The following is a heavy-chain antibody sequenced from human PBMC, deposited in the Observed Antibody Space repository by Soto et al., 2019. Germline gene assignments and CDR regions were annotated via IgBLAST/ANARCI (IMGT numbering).Heavy chain of an antibody. CDR3: TRGTTVTPYPLDH. CDR1: GFTFSDYY. Sequence: GGSLRLSCAASGFTFSDYYMSWIRQAPGKGLEWISYISSRSTYSDYADSVKGRFTIPRDNVKDSLSLQMNSLRAEDTAVYYCTRGTTVTPYPLDHWGQGSLVTVSS. D-gene: IGHD4-17*01. V-gene: IGHV3-11*06. J-gene: IGHJ4*02. CDR2: ISSRSTYS.